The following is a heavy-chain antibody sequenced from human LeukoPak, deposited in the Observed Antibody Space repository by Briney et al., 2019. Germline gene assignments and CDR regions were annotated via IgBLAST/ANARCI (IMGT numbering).Heavy chain of an antibody. CDR1: GGTFSSYA. Sequence: SVKVSCKASGGTFSSYAISWVRQAPGQGLEWMGRIIPIFGTANYAQKFQGRVTITTDESTSTAYMELSSLGSEDTAVYYCARGGYYYDSSGYSRNNEYFQHWGQGTLVTVSS. J-gene: IGHJ1*01. D-gene: IGHD3-22*01. CDR3: ARGGYYYDSSGYSRNNEYFQH. CDR2: IIPIFGTA. V-gene: IGHV1-69*05.